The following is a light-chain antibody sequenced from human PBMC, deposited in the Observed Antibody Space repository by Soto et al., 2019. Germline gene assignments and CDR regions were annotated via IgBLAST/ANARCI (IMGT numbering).Light chain of an antibody. CDR1: QSVSSN. CDR2: GAS. CDR3: EQYNNWPPLT. J-gene: IGKJ4*01. V-gene: IGKV3-15*01. Sequence: EIVMTQSPATLSVSPGERATLSCRASQSVSSNLAWYQQKTGQAPRLLIYGASTRATGIPARFSGSGSGTAFTITISSQQSEDFAVYFCEQYNNWPPLTFGGGSKVEIK.